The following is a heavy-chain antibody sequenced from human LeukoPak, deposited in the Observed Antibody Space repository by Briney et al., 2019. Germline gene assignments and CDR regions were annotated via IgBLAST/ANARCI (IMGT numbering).Heavy chain of an antibody. D-gene: IGHD6-19*01. CDR1: GFTSSDYW. J-gene: IGHJ4*02. CDR3: ARGGAVAGKYVY. V-gene: IGHV3-7*01. CDR2: IKKEDGYET. Sequence: GGSLRLSSSVSGFTSSDYWMSWVPQAPGKGLQWVASIKKEDGYETMYVDSRKGRFTNSRDNPENSAYLQMNSLRVEDTAMYYCARGGAVAGKYVYWGRGTLVTVS.